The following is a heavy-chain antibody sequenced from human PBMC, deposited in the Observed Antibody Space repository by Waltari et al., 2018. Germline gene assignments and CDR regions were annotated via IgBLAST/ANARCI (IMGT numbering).Heavy chain of an antibody. CDR1: GGSFSGYY. J-gene: IGHJ6*02. CDR2: INHIGST. D-gene: IGHD6-13*01. V-gene: IGHV4-34*01. Sequence: QVQLQQWGAGLLKPSETLSLTCAVYGGSFSGYYWSWIRQPPGKGLEWIGEINHIGSTNYNPSLKSRVTISVYTSKNQFSLKLSSVTAADTAVYYCARVSAAAPYYYYYYGMDVWGQGTTVTVSS. CDR3: ARVSAAAPYYYYYYGMDV.